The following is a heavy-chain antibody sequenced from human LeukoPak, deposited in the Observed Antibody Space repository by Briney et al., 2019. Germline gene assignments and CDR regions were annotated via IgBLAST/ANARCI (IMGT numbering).Heavy chain of an antibody. D-gene: IGHD2-21*01. CDR3: ARGRGAYDY. J-gene: IGHJ4*02. CDR2: INHSGST. CDR1: GGSFSGYY. Sequence: SETLSLTCAVYGGSFSGYYWSWIRQPPGKGLEWIGEINHSGSTNYNPSLKSRVTISVDTSKNQFSLKLSFETAADTAVYYCARGRGAYDYWGQGTLVTVSS. V-gene: IGHV4-34*01.